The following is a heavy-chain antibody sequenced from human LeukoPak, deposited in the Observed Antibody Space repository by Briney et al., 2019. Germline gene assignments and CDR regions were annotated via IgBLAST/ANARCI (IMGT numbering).Heavy chain of an antibody. J-gene: IGHJ4*02. V-gene: IGHV3-30*02. CDR2: IRYVGSNK. CDR1: GFSFSTYG. CDR3: AKDYYGRLSMSISWYDGTFDC. D-gene: IGHD3-22*01. Sequence: PGGSLRLSCAASGFSFSTYGMHWVRQAPGKGLEWVAFIRYVGSNKYYADSVKGRFTISRDNSKNTLYLQMNSLRAEDTAVYYCAKDYYGRLSMSISWYDGTFDCWGQGTLVTVSS.